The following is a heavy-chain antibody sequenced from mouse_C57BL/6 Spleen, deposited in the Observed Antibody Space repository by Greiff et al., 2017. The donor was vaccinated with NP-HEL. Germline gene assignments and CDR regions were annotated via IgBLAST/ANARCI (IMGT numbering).Heavy chain of an antibody. CDR3: ARGFYGNYGGYYFDY. J-gene: IGHJ2*01. Sequence: VQLQQSGPELVKPGASVKISCKASGYAFSSSWMNWVKQRPGKGLEWIGRIYPGDGDTNYNGKFKGKATLTADKSSSTAYMQLSSLTSEDSAVYFCARGFYGNYGGYYFDYWGQGTTLTVSS. D-gene: IGHD2-1*01. V-gene: IGHV1-82*01. CDR1: GYAFSSSW. CDR2: IYPGDGDT.